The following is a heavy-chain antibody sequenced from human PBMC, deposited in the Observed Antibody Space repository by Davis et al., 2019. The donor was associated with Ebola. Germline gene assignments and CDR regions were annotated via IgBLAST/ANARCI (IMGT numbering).Heavy chain of an antibody. CDR3: ARLSGIYPNWFDP. D-gene: IGHD1-26*01. V-gene: IGHV3-21*01. CDR2: ISNGGTYI. J-gene: IGHJ5*02. Sequence: GESLKISCAASGFTFSSYTMNWVRQAPGKGLEWVSSISNGGTYIYYGDSVKGRFTISRDNAKNSLFLQMNSLRADDTAVYYCARLSGIYPNWFDPWGQGTLVTVSS. CDR1: GFTFSSYT.